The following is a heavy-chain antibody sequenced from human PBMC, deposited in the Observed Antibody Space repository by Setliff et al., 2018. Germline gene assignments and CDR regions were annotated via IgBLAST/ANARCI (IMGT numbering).Heavy chain of an antibody. CDR2: IYPGDYGT. D-gene: IGHD3-3*01. Sequence: PGESLKISCKASGYSFTTYWIAWVRQMPGKGLEWMGVIYPGDYGTSYSPSFQGRVTISVDKSSNTAYLQWSSLKASDTAMYYCARDTNYEGAYDSWGQGTLVT. CDR1: GYSFTTYW. J-gene: IGHJ4*02. V-gene: IGHV5-51*01. CDR3: ARDTNYEGAYDS.